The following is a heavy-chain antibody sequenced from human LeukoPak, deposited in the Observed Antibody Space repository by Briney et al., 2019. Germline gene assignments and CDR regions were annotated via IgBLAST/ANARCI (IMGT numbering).Heavy chain of an antibody. J-gene: IGHJ1*01. CDR2: MNPNSGNT. V-gene: IGHV1-8*01. CDR3: AKDWTTTEYFQH. Sequence: GASVKVSCKASGYTFTSYDINWVRQATGQGLEWMGWMNPNSGNTGYAQKFQGRVTMTRNTSISTAYMELSSLRAEDTAVYYCAKDWTTTEYFQHWGQGTLVTVSS. D-gene: IGHD3/OR15-3a*01. CDR1: GYTFTSYD.